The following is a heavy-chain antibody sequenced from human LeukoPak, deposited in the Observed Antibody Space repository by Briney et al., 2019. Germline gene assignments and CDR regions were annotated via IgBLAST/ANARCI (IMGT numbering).Heavy chain of an antibody. V-gene: IGHV1-46*01. J-gene: IGHJ2*01. CDR3: AMGLRPPWYFDL. Sequence: ASVKVSCKAFGYTFTSNYMHWVRQAPGQGPEWMGVISPSGGSTTYAQKFQGRVTLTRDMSTSTDYLELSRLRSDDTAVYYCAMGLRPPWYFDLWGRGTLVTVSS. CDR1: GYTFTSNY. CDR2: ISPSGGST. D-gene: IGHD4-17*01.